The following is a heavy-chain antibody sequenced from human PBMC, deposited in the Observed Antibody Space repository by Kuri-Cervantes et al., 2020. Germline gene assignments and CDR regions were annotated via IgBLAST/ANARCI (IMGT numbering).Heavy chain of an antibody. V-gene: IGHV1-46*01. D-gene: IGHD3-10*01. CDR3: ARDSVKLLWFGELFGLPDY. CDR2: INPSGGST. Sequence: ASVKVSCRGSGYSFTSYWIGWVRQMPGKGLEWMGIINPSGGSTSYAQKFQGRVTMTRDTSTSTVYMELSSLRSEDTAVYYCARDSVKLLWFGELFGLPDYWGQGTLVTVSS. J-gene: IGHJ4*02. CDR1: GYSFTSYW.